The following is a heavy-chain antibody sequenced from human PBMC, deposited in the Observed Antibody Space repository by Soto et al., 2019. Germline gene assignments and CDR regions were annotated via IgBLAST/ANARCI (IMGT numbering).Heavy chain of an antibody. CDR1: GFTFSSYG. V-gene: IGHV3-33*01. Sequence: QVQLVESGGGVVQPGRSLRLSCAASGFTFSSYGMHWVRQAPGKGLEWVAVIWYDGSNKYYADSVKGRFTISRDNSKNALYLQINCRRADATAVYYCAICLRPLPDYCRDVWGHGTTVTVSS. D-gene: IGHD2-2*01. J-gene: IGHJ6*02. CDR2: IWYDGSNK. CDR3: AICLRPLPDYCRDV.